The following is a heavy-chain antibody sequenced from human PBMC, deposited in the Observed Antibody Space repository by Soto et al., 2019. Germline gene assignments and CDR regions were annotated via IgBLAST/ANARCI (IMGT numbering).Heavy chain of an antibody. J-gene: IGHJ4*02. CDR2: VNTDGTYT. CDR1: GFTFSNYW. D-gene: IGHD3-22*01. CDR3: ARYSYDSSGSCGTYYGYDY. Sequence: GGSLRLSCVASGFTFSNYWMHWVRQAPGKGLEWVSRVNTDGTYTHYTDSVKGRFTFSRDNAKNTLYLQMNSLRAEDSGIYYCARYSYDSSGSCGTYYGYDYWGQGPLVTVAS. V-gene: IGHV3-74*01.